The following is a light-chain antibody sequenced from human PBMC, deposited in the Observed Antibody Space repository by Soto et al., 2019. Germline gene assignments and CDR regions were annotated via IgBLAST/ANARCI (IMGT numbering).Light chain of an antibody. CDR2: EVT. J-gene: IGLJ2*01. V-gene: IGLV2-14*01. CDR1: SSDVGGYNY. CDR3: SSYTSTNHVV. Sequence: QSALIQPASVSGSPGQSITISCTGTSSDVGGYNYVSWYQQHPGKAPKLVIYEVTKRPSGVSNRFSGSKSGNTASLTISGLQAEDETDYYCSSYTSTNHVVFGGGTKLTVL.